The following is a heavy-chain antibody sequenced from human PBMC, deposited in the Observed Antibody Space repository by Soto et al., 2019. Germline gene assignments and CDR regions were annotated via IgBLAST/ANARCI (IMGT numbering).Heavy chain of an antibody. CDR3: ARSPKGTTLATHFDY. V-gene: IGHV4-30-2*01. CDR2: IYHSGST. Sequence: SETLSLTCAVSGGSISSDDYSWSWIRQPPGKGLEWIGYIYHSGSTYYNPSLKSRVTISLDRSKNEFSLNLSSVTAADTAVYYCARSPKGTTLATHFDYWGQGALVTVSS. J-gene: IGHJ4*02. CDR1: GGSISSDDYS. D-gene: IGHD4-17*01.